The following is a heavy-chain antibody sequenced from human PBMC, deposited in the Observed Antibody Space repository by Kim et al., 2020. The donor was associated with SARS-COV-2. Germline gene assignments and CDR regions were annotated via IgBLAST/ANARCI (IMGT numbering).Heavy chain of an antibody. D-gene: IGHD5-18*01. CDR1: GYTFTSYY. J-gene: IGHJ6*02. V-gene: IGHV1-46*01. CDR2: INPSGGST. CDR3: ARVPRIQLWSPSYGMDV. Sequence: ASVKVSCKASGYTFTSYYMHWVRQAPGQGLEWMGIINPSGGSTSYAQKFQGRVTMTRDTSTSTVYMELSSLRSEDTAEYYCARVPRIQLWSPSYGMDVWGQGTTVTVSS.